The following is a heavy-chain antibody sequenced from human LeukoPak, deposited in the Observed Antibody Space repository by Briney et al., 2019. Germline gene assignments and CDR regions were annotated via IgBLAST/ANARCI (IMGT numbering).Heavy chain of an antibody. J-gene: IGHJ5*02. Sequence: GASVKVSCKASGGTFSSYTISWVRQAPGQGLEWMGGIIPIFGTANYAQKFQGRVTITADESTSTAYMELSSLRSEDTAVYYCARDLEGWFDPWGQGTLVTVSS. CDR2: IIPIFGTA. CDR3: ARDLEGWFDP. CDR1: GGTFSSYT. V-gene: IGHV1-69*13.